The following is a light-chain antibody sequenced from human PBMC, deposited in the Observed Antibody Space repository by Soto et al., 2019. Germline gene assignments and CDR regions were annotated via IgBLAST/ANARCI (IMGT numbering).Light chain of an antibody. CDR1: QSVSSSY. Sequence: EVVLTQSPGTLSLSPGEGATLSCRASQSVSSSYLAWYQQKAGQAPRLLIFGASSRASGIPDRFSSSGSGTDFTIPISRLEHEDFAMYYCQQYGSSPHTFGGGTKVEIK. V-gene: IGKV3-20*01. CDR3: QQYGSSPHT. J-gene: IGKJ4*01. CDR2: GAS.